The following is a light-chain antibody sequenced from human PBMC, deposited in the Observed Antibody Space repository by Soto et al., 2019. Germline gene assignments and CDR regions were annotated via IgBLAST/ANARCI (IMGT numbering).Light chain of an antibody. CDR3: QQYGSSPLYS. Sequence: DIVLTQSPGTLSLSPGERATLSCRTSQTVSSAYLAWYKQKPGQAPRLLIYGASSRATGIPDRFSGSGSGTDFTLTINRLEPEDSAVYYWQQYGSSPLYSFGQGTKLEIK. CDR2: GAS. V-gene: IGKV3-20*01. CDR1: QTVSSAY. J-gene: IGKJ2*01.